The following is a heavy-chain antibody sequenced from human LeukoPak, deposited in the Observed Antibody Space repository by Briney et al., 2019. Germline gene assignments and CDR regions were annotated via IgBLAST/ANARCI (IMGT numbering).Heavy chain of an antibody. CDR1: GYSISSGYY. V-gene: IGHV4-38-2*02. D-gene: IGHD3-10*01. CDR3: ARDRGVLLWFGELFLSGFDP. J-gene: IGHJ5*02. Sequence: PSETLSLTCAVSGYSISSGYYWGWIRQPPGKGLEWIGSIYHSGSTYYNPSLKSRVTISVDTSKNQFSLKLSSVTAADTAVYYCARDRGVLLWFGELFLSGFDPWGQGTLVTVSS. CDR2: IYHSGST.